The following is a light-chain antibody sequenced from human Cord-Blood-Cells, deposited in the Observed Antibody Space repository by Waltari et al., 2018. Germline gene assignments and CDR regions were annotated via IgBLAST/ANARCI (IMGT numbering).Light chain of an antibody. Sequence: QSALTQPASVSGSPGQSITISCTGTSSDVGSYNLVSWYQQHPGTAPKLMIYEGSKRPSGVSNRFSGSKSGNTASLTISALQAEDEADYYCCSYAGSSTLVFGGGTKLTVL. CDR2: EGS. CDR1: SSDVGSYNL. V-gene: IGLV2-23*01. J-gene: IGLJ3*02. CDR3: CSYAGSSTLV.